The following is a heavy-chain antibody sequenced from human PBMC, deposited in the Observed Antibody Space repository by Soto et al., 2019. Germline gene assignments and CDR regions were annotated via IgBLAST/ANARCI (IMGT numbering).Heavy chain of an antibody. Sequence: EVQLLESGGGLVQPGGSLRLSCAASGFTFSTYSMSWVRQAPGKGLEWVSAISGSGGNSTFYGDSVKGRFTISRDNSKNTLYLQMNSLGAEDTAVYYCAKGGGSGCFYNWGQGTLVTVSS. D-gene: IGHD2-15*01. CDR1: GFTFSTYS. J-gene: IGHJ4*02. V-gene: IGHV3-23*01. CDR3: AKGGGSGCFYN. CDR2: ISGSGGNST.